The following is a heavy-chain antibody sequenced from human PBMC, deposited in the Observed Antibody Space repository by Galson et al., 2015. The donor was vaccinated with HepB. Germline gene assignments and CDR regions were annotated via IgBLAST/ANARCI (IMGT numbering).Heavy chain of an antibody. CDR3: ARVVVNAPEAFDI. CDR2: INAGNGNT. CDR1: GYTFTSYA. J-gene: IGHJ3*02. V-gene: IGHV1-3*01. D-gene: IGHD2-21*01. Sequence: SVKVSCKASGYTFTSYAMHWVRQAPGQRLEWMGWINAGNGNTKYSQKFQGRVTITRDTSASTAYMELSSLRSEDTAVYYCARVVVNAPEAFDIWGQGTMVTVSS.